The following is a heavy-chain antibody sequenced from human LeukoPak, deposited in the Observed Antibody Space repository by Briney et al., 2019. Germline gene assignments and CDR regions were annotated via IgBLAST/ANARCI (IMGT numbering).Heavy chain of an antibody. J-gene: IGHJ3*02. Sequence: PSETLSLTCTVSGGSISSYYWSWIRQPPGKGLEWIGYIYYSGSTNYNPSLKSRVTISVDTSKNQFSLKLSSVTAADTAVYYCARHRAPAAMPNDAFDIWGQGTMVTVSS. D-gene: IGHD2-2*01. CDR1: GGSISSYY. V-gene: IGHV4-59*08. CDR2: IYYSGST. CDR3: ARHRAPAAMPNDAFDI.